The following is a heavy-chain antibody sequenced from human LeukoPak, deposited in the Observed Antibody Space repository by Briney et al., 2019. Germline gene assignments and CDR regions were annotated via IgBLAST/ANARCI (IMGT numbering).Heavy chain of an antibody. CDR2: IYYSGST. CDR3: ARDSGGTWIQPSRWFDYYYYMDV. J-gene: IGHJ6*03. CDR1: GGSISSYY. D-gene: IGHD5-18*01. Sequence: KASETLSLTCTVSGGSISSYYWSWIRQPPGKGLEWIGYIYYSGSTNYNPSLRSRVTISVDTSKNQFSLKLSSVTAADTAVYYCARDSGGTWIQPSRWFDYYYYMDVWGKGTTVTVSS. V-gene: IGHV4-59*01.